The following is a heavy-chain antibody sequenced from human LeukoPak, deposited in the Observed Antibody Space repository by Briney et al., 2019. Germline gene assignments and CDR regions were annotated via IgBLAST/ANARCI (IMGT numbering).Heavy chain of an antibody. CDR3: ARDLKDY. CDR2: IKQDGSEK. Sequence: GGSLRLSCAASGFTLSSYWMSWVRQAPGKGLEWVANIKQDGSEKHYGDSVKGRFTISRDNAKNSLYLQMNSLRAEDTAVYYCARDLKDYWGQGTLVTVSS. J-gene: IGHJ4*02. V-gene: IGHV3-7*01. CDR1: GFTLSSYW.